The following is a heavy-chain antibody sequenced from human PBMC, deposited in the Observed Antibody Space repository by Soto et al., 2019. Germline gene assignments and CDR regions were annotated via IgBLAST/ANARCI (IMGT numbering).Heavy chain of an antibody. CDR3: ARDSNDYGVGWFDP. D-gene: IGHD4-17*01. V-gene: IGHV1-3*01. CDR1: GYTFTSYA. Sequence: ASVKVSCKASGYTFTSYAMHWVRQAPGQRLEWMGWINAGNGNTKYSQKFQGRVTITRDTSASTAYMELSSLRSEDTAVYYCARDSNDYGVGWFDPWGQGTLVTGSS. CDR2: INAGNGNT. J-gene: IGHJ5*02.